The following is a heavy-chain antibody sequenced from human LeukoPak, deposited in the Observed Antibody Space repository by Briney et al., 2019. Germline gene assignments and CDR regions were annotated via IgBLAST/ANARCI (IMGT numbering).Heavy chain of an antibody. V-gene: IGHV4-34*01. CDR2: INHTGST. CDR3: AANSSGHLYFDY. D-gene: IGHD6-19*01. Sequence: PSETLSLTCAADSGSFSGYYWSWIRQPPGKGLEGIGEINHTGSTNYNPFLKSRVTISVDTSKNQFSLKLSPVTAADTAVYYCAANSSGHLYFDYWGQGTLVTVSS. CDR1: SGSFSGYY. J-gene: IGHJ4*02.